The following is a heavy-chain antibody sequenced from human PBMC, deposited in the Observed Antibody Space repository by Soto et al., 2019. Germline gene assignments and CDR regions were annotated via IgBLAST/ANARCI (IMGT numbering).Heavy chain of an antibody. Sequence: PGGSLRLSCAASGFTFSSYEMNWVRQAPGKGLEWVSYISSSGSTIYYADSVKVRFTISRDNAKNALYLQMNSLRAEDTAVYYCARVKAVGATDYWGQGTLVTVSS. J-gene: IGHJ4*02. CDR2: ISSSGSTI. CDR3: ARVKAVGATDY. CDR1: GFTFSSYE. V-gene: IGHV3-48*03. D-gene: IGHD1-26*01.